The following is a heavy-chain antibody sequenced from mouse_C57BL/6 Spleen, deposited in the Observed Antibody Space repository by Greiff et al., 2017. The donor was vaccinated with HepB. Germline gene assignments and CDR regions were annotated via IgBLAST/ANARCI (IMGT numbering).Heavy chain of an antibody. CDR3: ARRGYGSEDFDY. J-gene: IGHJ2*01. CDR1: GYTFTSYW. CDR2: IYPSDSET. D-gene: IGHD1-1*01. V-gene: IGHV1-61*01. Sequence: QVQLQQPGAELVRPGSSVKLSCKASGYTFTSYWMDWVKQRPGQGLEWIGNIYPSDSETHYNQKFKDKATLTVDKSSSTAYMQLSSLTSEDSAVYYCARRGYGSEDFDYWGQGTTLTVSS.